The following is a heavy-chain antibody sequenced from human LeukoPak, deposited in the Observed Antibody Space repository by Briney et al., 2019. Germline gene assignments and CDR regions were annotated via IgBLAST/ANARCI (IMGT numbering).Heavy chain of an antibody. J-gene: IGHJ4*02. CDR1: GGSISSYY. CDR3: ARFFILVTTIDY. Sequence: PSETLSLTCTVSGGSISSYYWSWIRQPPGKGLEWIGYIYYSGSTNYNPSLKSRVTISVDTSKNQFSLKLSSVTAADTAVYYCARFFILVTTIDYWGQGTLVTVSS. V-gene: IGHV4-59*08. D-gene: IGHD4-11*01. CDR2: IYYSGST.